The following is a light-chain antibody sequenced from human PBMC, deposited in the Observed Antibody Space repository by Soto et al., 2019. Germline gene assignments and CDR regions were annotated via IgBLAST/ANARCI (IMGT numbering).Light chain of an antibody. CDR3: QQTFSTPPYT. V-gene: IGKV1-39*01. CDR2: SAS. Sequence: DIQMTQSPSSLSASPGDTVSFTCQASRGIATSVSWYQQKPGAAPKLLIYSASTLQSGVPSRFSGSGSVTDFTLTISGLQPEDFATYFCQQTFSTPPYTFGQGTRL. CDR1: RGIATS. J-gene: IGKJ2*01.